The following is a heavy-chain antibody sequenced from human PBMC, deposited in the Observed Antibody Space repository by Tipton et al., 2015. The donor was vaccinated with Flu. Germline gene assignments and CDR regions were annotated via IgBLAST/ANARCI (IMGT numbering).Heavy chain of an antibody. CDR2: ISAYNGNT. J-gene: IGHJ4*02. Sequence: QLVQSGAEVKKPGASVEVSCKAPGYTFTSYGISWVRQAPGQGLEWMGWISAYNGNTNYAQKLQGRVTMTTDTSTSTAYMELRSLRSDDTAVYYCASGGSGSYYNRIGGPGTVWGQGTLVTVSS. D-gene: IGHD3-10*01. CDR1: GYTFTSYG. CDR3: ASGGSGSYYNRIGGPGTV. V-gene: IGHV1-18*01.